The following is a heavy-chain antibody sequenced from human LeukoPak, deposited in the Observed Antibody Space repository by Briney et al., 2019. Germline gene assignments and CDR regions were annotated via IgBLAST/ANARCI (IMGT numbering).Heavy chain of an antibody. CDR3: ARADTVTIWYLDY. D-gene: IGHD4-11*01. Sequence: GASVKVSCTASGGTFISYAISWVRQAPGQGLEWMGGIIPIFGTANYAQKFQGRVTITADESTSTAYMELSSLRSEDTAVYYCARADTVTIWYLDYWGQGTLVTVSS. J-gene: IGHJ4*02. V-gene: IGHV1-69*13. CDR2: IIPIFGTA. CDR1: GGTFISYA.